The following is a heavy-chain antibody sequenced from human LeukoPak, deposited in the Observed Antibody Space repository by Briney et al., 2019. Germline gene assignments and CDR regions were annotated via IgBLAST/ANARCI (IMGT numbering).Heavy chain of an antibody. CDR1: GFTFSSYW. J-gene: IGHJ6*03. CDR2: IKQDGSEK. V-gene: IGHV3-7*01. D-gene: IGHD3-22*01. CDR3: ARSFTSLVMRVLDYYYYYMDV. Sequence: PGGSLRLSCAASGFTFSSYWMSWVRQAPGEGLEWVANIKQDGSEKYYVDSVKGRFTISRDNAKNSLYLQMNSLRAEDTAVYYCARSFTSLVMRVLDYYYYYMDVWGKGTTVTVSS.